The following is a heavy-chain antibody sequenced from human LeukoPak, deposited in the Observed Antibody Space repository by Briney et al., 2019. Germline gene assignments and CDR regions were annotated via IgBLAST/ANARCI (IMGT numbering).Heavy chain of an antibody. CDR3: AGSGY. D-gene: IGHD3-10*01. V-gene: IGHV3-74*01. CDR1: GFTFSSYW. J-gene: IGHJ4*02. CDR2: INCDGSST. Sequence: GVPLRLSCAASGFTFSSYWMHWVRQAPGKGLVWVSRINCDGSSTSYADSVKGRFTISRDNAKSTLYLQMNSLRADDTAVYYCAGSGYWGQGTLVTVSS.